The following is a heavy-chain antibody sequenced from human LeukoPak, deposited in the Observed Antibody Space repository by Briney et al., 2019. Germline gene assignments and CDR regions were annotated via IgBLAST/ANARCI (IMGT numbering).Heavy chain of an antibody. V-gene: IGHV3-23*01. CDR2: ISGSGGST. CDR3: AKPLGLRLGELYFDY. CDR1: GFTFSSYA. D-gene: IGHD3-16*01. J-gene: IGHJ4*02. Sequence: GGSLRLSCAASGFTFSSYAMSWVRQAPGKGLEWVSAISGSGGSTYYADSVKGRFTISRDNSKNTLYQQMNSLRAEDTAVYYCAKPLGLRLGELYFDYWGQGTLVTVSS.